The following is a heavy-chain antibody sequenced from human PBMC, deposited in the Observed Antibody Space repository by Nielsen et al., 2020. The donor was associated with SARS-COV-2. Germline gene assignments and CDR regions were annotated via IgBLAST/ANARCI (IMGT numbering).Heavy chain of an antibody. V-gene: IGHV1-8*02. Sequence: ASVKVSCKTFGYTFSDYYIHWVRQAPGQGLEWMGWMSPNSGNTGSAQKFQGRVTMTRSTSTSTAYLELSSLRSEDTAVYYCARGGSSLGANLEDPWGQGTLVIVSS. D-gene: IGHD3-10*01. J-gene: IGHJ5*02. CDR3: ARGGSSLGANLEDP. CDR1: GYTFSDYY. CDR2: MSPNSGNT.